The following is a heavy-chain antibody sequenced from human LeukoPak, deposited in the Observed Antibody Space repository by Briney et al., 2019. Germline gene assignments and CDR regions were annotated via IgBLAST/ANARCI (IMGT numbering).Heavy chain of an antibody. CDR1: ELTFSSYA. CDR2: ISGSGGST. J-gene: IGHJ4*02. V-gene: IGHV3-23*01. Sequence: PRGSLRLSCAASELTFSSYAMSWVRQAPGKGLEWVSAISGSGGSTYYADSVKGRFTISRDNSKNTLYLQMNSLRAEDTAVYYCAKDSRMITFGGVIVLFDYWGQGTLVTVSS. D-gene: IGHD3-16*02. CDR3: AKDSRMITFGGVIVLFDY.